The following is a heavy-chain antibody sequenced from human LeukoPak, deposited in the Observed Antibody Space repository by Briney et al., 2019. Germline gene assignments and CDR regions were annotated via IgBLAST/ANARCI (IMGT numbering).Heavy chain of an antibody. CDR1: GFTFTDSA. J-gene: IGHJ4*02. V-gene: IGHV3-23*01. CDR3: TKGGSYAPLDY. CDR2: ISTGGGDT. D-gene: IGHD1-26*01. Sequence: AGGSLRLSCAASGFTFTDSAMTWVRQAPGKGLEWVSAISTGGGDTIYTDSVKDRFTISRDNSKNTLYLRMDSLRAEDTAIYYCTKGGSYAPLDYWGQGTLVTVSS.